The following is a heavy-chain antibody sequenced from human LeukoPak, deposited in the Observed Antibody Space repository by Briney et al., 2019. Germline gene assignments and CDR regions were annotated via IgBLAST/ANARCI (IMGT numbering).Heavy chain of an antibody. CDR1: GGSISSYY. J-gene: IGHJ4*02. CDR3: ARGYSSSPPFDY. CDR2: IYYSGST. V-gene: IGHV4-59*01. D-gene: IGHD6-13*01. Sequence: SETLSLTCTVSGGSISSYYWSWIRQPPGKGLEWIGYIYYSGSTNYNPSLKSRVTMSVGTSKNQFSLKLSSVTAADTAVYYCARGYSSSPPFDYWGQGTLVTVSS.